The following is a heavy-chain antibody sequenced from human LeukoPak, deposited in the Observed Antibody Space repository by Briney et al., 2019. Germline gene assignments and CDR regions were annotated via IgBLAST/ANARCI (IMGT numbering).Heavy chain of an antibody. CDR1: GFTFDDYG. CDR3: ATDSSRDLLHN. Sequence: PGGSLRLSCAASGFTFDDYGMSWVRQRPGKGLEWVSAINWNGDTTRYIDSVKGRFTISRDNAKNSLYLQMNSLRDEDTALYYCATDSSRDLLHNWGQGTLVTVSS. V-gene: IGHV3-20*04. CDR2: INWNGDTT. D-gene: IGHD1-26*01. J-gene: IGHJ4*02.